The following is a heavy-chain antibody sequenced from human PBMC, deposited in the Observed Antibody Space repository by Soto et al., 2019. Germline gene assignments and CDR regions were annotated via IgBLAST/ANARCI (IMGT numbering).Heavy chain of an antibody. D-gene: IGHD6-19*01. V-gene: IGHV3-30-3*01. CDR1: GFTFSSYA. CDR3: ASRDTIAVAGTINWFDP. J-gene: IGHJ5*02. CDR2: ISYDGSNK. Sequence: QVQLVESGGGVVQPGRSLRLSCAASGFTFSSYAMHWVRQAPGKGLEWVAVISYDGSNKYYADSVKGRFTISRDNSKNTLYLQMNSLRAEDTAVYYCASRDTIAVAGTINWFDPWGQGTLVTVSS.